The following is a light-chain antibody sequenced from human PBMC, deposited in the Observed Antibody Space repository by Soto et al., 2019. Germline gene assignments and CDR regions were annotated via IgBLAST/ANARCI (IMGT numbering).Light chain of an antibody. Sequence: EIVLTQSPATLSLSPGERATLSCRASQSVSIYLAWYQQKPGQAPRLLIYDASNRATGIPARFSGSGSGPDFTRPISSLGPADFAVYYCQQRSNWPPWTFGQGTKVEIK. CDR3: QQRSNWPPWT. CDR1: QSVSIY. J-gene: IGKJ1*01. V-gene: IGKV3-11*01. CDR2: DAS.